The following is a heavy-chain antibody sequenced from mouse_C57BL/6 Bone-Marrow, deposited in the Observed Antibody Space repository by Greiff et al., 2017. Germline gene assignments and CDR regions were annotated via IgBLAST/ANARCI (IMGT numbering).Heavy chain of an antibody. D-gene: IGHD2-1*01. CDR2: INPSNGGT. Sequence: QVQLQQPGTDLVKPGASVKLSCTASGYTFTSYWMHWVKQRPGQGLEWIGNINPSNGGTNYNEKFKSKVTLTVDKSSSTAYMQLSSLTSEDSAVYYCARSWGYYGNYVSNWGQGTTRTVSA. CDR1: GYTFTSYW. V-gene: IGHV1-53*01. J-gene: IGHJ2*01. CDR3: ARSWGYYGNYVSN.